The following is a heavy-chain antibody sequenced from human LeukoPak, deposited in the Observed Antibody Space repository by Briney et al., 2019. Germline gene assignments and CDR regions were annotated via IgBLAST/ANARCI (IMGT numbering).Heavy chain of an antibody. D-gene: IGHD1-26*01. V-gene: IGHV4-59*12. CDR1: GGSISSYY. J-gene: IGHJ3*02. CDR2: IYYSGST. Sequence: NTSETLSLTCTVSGGSISSYYWSWIRQPPGKGLEWIGYIYYSGSTNYNPSLKSRVTISVDTSKNQFSLKLSSVTAADTAVYYCARVRKPYSGSYWEGDAFDIWGQGTMVTVSS. CDR3: ARVRKPYSGSYWEGDAFDI.